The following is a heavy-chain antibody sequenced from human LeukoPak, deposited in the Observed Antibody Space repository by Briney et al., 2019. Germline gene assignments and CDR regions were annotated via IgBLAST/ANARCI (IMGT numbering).Heavy chain of an antibody. J-gene: IGHJ4*02. CDR1: GFTFSSYE. CDR3: ARGGYSYGYTYFDY. D-gene: IGHD5-18*01. Sequence: HPGGSLRLSCAASGFTFSSYEMNWVRQAPGKGLEWVSYISSSGSTIYYADSVKGRFTISRDNAKNSLYLQMNSLRAEDTAVYYCARGGYSYGYTYFDYWGQGTLVTVSS. CDR2: ISSSGSTI. V-gene: IGHV3-48*03.